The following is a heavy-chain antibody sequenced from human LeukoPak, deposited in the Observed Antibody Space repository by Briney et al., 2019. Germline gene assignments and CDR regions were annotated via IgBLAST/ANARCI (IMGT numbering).Heavy chain of an antibody. D-gene: IGHD2-15*01. V-gene: IGHV3-23*01. CDR2: ISDSGGST. CDR3: AKDRYCSGSSCALYYFDS. J-gene: IGHJ4*02. CDR1: GFTFGSYV. Sequence: PGGSLRLSCAASGFTFGSYVMSWVRQAPGKGLEWVSTISDSGGSTYYTDSVKGRFTISRDNSKNTLYLQMNSLRAEDTAVYYCAKDRYCSGSSCALYYFDSWGQGTLVTVSS.